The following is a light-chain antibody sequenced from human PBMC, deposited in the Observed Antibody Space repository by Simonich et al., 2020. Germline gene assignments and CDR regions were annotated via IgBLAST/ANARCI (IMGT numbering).Light chain of an antibody. Sequence: DIQMTQSPSSLSASVGDRVTITCRSSQSISSYLNWYPQKPGKAPKLLLSAASSLQSGVPSRFSGSGSGTDFTLTISSLQPEDFATYYCQQLNSYPLTFGGGTKVEIK. CDR2: AAS. CDR1: QSISSY. CDR3: QQLNSYPLT. J-gene: IGKJ4*01. V-gene: IGKV1-39*01.